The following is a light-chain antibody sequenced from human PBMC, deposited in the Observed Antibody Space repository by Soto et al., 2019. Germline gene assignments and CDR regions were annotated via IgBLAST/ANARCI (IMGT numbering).Light chain of an antibody. CDR2: ASS. Sequence: DIRMTQSPTSLSASVGDRVTLTCRASQDIRNDLGWYQQKPGRAPRRLIDASSNLQSGVPSRFSGSGSGTEFTLTINSLQPEDFATYYCLEHSLYPLLTFGGGTKVDI. J-gene: IGKJ4*01. V-gene: IGKV1-17*01. CDR3: LEHSLYPLLT. CDR1: QDIRND.